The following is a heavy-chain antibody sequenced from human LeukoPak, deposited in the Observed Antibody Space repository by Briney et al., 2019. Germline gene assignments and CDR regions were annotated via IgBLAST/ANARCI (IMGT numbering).Heavy chain of an antibody. V-gene: IGHV3-48*04. D-gene: IGHD6-13*01. CDR1: GFTFSSYS. J-gene: IGHJ6*03. CDR3: ARERAAADHYYYYYYMDV. CDR2: ISSSSSTI. Sequence: GGSLRLSCAASGFTFSSYSMNWVRQAPGKGLEWVSYISSSSSTIYYADSVKGRFTISRDNAKNSLYLQMNSLRAEDTAVYYCARERAAADHYYYYYYMDVWGKGTTVTLSS.